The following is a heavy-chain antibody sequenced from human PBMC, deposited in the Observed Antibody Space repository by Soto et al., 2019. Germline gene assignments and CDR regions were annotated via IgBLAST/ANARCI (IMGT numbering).Heavy chain of an antibody. CDR1: GFTFSDSV. V-gene: IGHV3-23*01. Sequence: EVHLLESGGGLVQPGGSLRLSCAASGFTFSDSVMSWVRQAPGKWLEWVATINTRGGSTSHASAKGRFTISRDNSKNTLSLQMDSLRAEDTAVYYCAQGAVGYSFAYFDYWGQGALVTVSS. D-gene: IGHD2-15*01. CDR2: INTRGGST. J-gene: IGHJ4*02. CDR3: AQGAVGYSFAYFDY.